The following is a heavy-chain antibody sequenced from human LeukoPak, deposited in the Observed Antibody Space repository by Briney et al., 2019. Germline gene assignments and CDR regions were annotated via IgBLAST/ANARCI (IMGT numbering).Heavy chain of an antibody. J-gene: IGHJ4*02. CDR1: GGTFSSYA. D-gene: IGHD3-10*02. V-gene: IGHV1-69*05. CDR3: ARVSKLFGELSVFFDY. CDR2: IIPIFGTA. Sequence: SVKVSCKASGGTFSSYAISWVRQAPGQGLEWMGGIIPIFGTANYAQKFQGRVTITTDESTSTAYMELSSLRSEDTAVYYCARVSKLFGELSVFFDYWGQGTLVTVSS.